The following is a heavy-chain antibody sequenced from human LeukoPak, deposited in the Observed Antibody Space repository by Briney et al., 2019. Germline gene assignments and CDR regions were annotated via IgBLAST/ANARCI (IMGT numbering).Heavy chain of an antibody. Sequence: GGSLRLSCAASGFTFSSYGMHWVRQAPGKGLEWVAVISYDGSNKYYADSVKGRFTISRDNSKNTLYLQMNSLRAEDTAVYYCSNKADYDFWGGYFTGGGFDHWGQGTLVTVSS. J-gene: IGHJ4*02. CDR3: SNKADYDFWGGYFTGGGFDH. D-gene: IGHD3-3*01. V-gene: IGHV3-30*18. CDR1: GFTFSSYG. CDR2: ISYDGSNK.